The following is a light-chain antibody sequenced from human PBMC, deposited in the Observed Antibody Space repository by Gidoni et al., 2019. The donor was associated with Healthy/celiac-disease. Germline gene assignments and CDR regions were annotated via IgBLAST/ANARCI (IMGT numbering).Light chain of an antibody. J-gene: IGKJ4*01. CDR2: DAS. Sequence: DIQRTQSPSPLSASVGHRVTITCQARQDISNYLNWYQQKPGKAPKLLIYDASNLETGVPSRFSGSGSGTDFTFTISSLQPEDIATYYCQQYDNLPLTFGGXTKVEIK. CDR3: QQYDNLPLT. V-gene: IGKV1-33*01. CDR1: QDISNY.